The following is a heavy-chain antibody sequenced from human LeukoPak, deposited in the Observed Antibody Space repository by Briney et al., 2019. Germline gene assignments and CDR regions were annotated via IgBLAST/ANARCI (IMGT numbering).Heavy chain of an antibody. J-gene: IGHJ4*02. Sequence: ASVKVSCKASGYTFTTYPITWVRQAPGQGLEWMGWISAYNGHTNYAQKLQGRVTITADKSTSTAYMELSSLRSEDTAVYYCARDYPDYYDSSGYPQPAYYFDCWGQGTLVTVSS. V-gene: IGHV1-18*01. CDR3: ARDYPDYYDSSGYPQPAYYFDC. D-gene: IGHD3-22*01. CDR2: ISAYNGHT. CDR1: GYTFTTYP.